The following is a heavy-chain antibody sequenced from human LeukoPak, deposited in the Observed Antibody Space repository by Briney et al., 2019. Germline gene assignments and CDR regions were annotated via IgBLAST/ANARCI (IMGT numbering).Heavy chain of an antibody. D-gene: IGHD1-26*01. J-gene: IGHJ4*02. CDR2: IEQDGSQK. V-gene: IGHV3-7*01. Sequence: GGSLRLSCAASGFTFSNAWMSGVRQAPGKGLEWVASIEQDGSQKYYVDSVRGRFTISRDNAKNSVYLQTNSLRVEDTAVYYCARNSGSNPFDYWGQGTLVTVSS. CDR1: GFTFSNAW. CDR3: ARNSGSNPFDY.